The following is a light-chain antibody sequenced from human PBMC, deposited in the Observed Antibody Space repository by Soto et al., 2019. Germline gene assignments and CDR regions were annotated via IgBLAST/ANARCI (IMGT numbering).Light chain of an antibody. Sequence: ETVMTKSPATLSVSPGERATLSCRASESVSSNLAWYQQQPGQAPRLLIYGASTRATGIPARFSGSGSGTEFTLTISSLQSEDFAVYYCQQYNNWPPFTFGPGTKVDIK. CDR3: QQYNNWPPFT. V-gene: IGKV3-15*01. CDR1: ESVSSN. J-gene: IGKJ3*01. CDR2: GAS.